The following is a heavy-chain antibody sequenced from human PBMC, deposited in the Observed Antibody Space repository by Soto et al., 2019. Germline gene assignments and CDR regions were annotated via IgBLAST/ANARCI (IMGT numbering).Heavy chain of an antibody. V-gene: IGHV3-30-3*01. Sequence: GGSLRLSCAASGFTFSSYAMHWVRQAPGKGLEWVAVISYDGSNKYYADSVKGRFTISRDNSKNTLYLQMNSLRAEDTAVYYCARPHGRLLRYFDWLGSGYGMDVWGQGTTVTVSS. J-gene: IGHJ6*02. CDR2: ISYDGSNK. D-gene: IGHD3-9*01. CDR3: ARPHGRLLRYFDWLGSGYGMDV. CDR1: GFTFSSYA.